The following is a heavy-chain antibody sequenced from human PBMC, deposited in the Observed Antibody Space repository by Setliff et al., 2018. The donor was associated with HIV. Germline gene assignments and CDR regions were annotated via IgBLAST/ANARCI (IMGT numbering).Heavy chain of an antibody. V-gene: IGHV5-51*01. CDR1: GYSFTTYY. CDR3: ARQGPSGLFDY. CDR2: IHPGDSET. Sequence: PGESLKLSCKGSGYSFTTYYIGWVRQMSGKGLEWMGIIHPGDSETRYSPSFQGQVTISADKSISTAYLQWSSLKASDTAIYYCARQGPSGLFDYWGQGTLVTVSS. J-gene: IGHJ4*02. D-gene: IGHD6-19*01.